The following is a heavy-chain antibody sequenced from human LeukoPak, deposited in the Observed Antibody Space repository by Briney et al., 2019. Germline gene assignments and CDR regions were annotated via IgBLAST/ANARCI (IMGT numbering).Heavy chain of an antibody. CDR2: INPSGGST. D-gene: IGHD6-19*01. Sequence: ASVKVSCKASGGTFSSYAISWVRQVPGQGLEWMGIINPSGGSTSYAQKFQGRVTMTRDMSTSTVYMELSSLRSEDTAVYYCARAESEQWLVYYWGQGTLVTVSS. CDR3: ARAESEQWLVYY. CDR1: GGTFSSYA. J-gene: IGHJ4*02. V-gene: IGHV1-46*01.